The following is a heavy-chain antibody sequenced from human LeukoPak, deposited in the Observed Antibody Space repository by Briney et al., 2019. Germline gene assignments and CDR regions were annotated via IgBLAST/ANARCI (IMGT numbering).Heavy chain of an antibody. J-gene: IGHJ4*02. Sequence: GGSLSLSCAASGFTFSSYNMNWVRQAPGKGLEWVSSITSDSRYMYYADSVKGRFTISRDNAKNSLYLQMNSLRAEDTAVYYCARQGVGYDEPIDYWGQGTLVTVSS. CDR2: ITSDSRYM. V-gene: IGHV3-21*01. CDR1: GFTFSSYN. CDR3: ARQGVGYDEPIDY. D-gene: IGHD5-12*01.